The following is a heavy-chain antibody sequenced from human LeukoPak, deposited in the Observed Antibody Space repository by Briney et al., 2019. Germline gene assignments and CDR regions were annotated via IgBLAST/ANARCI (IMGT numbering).Heavy chain of an antibody. CDR2: LYYGVST. D-gene: IGHD4-17*01. V-gene: IGHV3-53*01. Sequence: GGSLRLSCVVSGFTVSGDYISWFRQAPGKGLEWVSVLYYGVSTFYKDSVRGRFTTSGDKFKNTAYLQMNSLRAEDTAVYYCARGRQNYGDYPYWGQGTLVTVSS. CDR1: GFTVSGDY. J-gene: IGHJ4*02. CDR3: ARGRQNYGDYPY.